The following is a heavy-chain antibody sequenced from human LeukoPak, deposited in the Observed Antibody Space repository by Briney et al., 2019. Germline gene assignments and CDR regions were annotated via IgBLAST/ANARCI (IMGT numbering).Heavy chain of an antibody. CDR3: VYCSSTTCYMARHYY. CDR2: INHSGST. D-gene: IGHD2-2*02. CDR1: GGSFSGYY. J-gene: IGHJ4*02. Sequence: SETLSLTCAVYGGSFSGYYWSWIRQPPGKGLEWIGEINHSGSTNYNPSLKSRVTILVDTSKNQVSLELSSVTAADTAVYYCVYCSSTTCYMARHYYWGQGTLVTVSS. V-gene: IGHV4-34*01.